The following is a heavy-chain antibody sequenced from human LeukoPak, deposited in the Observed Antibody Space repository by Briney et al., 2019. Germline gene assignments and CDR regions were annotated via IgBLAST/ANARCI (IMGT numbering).Heavy chain of an antibody. V-gene: IGHV1-69*04. J-gene: IGHJ4*02. CDR3: ARDLGYCSSTSCSTFDY. D-gene: IGHD2-2*01. CDR2: IIPILGIA. CDR1: GGTFSSYA. Sequence: GASVKVSCKASGGTFSSYAISWVRQAPGQGLEWMGRIIPILGIANYAQKFQGRVTITADKSTSTAYMELSSLRSEDTAVYYCARDLGYCSSTSCSTFDYWGQGTLVTVSS.